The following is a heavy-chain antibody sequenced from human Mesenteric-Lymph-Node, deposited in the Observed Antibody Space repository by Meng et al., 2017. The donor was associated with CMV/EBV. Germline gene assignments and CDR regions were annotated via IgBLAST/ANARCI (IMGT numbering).Heavy chain of an antibody. J-gene: IGHJ4*02. CDR1: GFTFSSYE. Sequence: GESLKISCAASGFTFSSYEMNWVRQAPGKGLEWVSYISSSGSTIYYADSVKGRFTISRDNANNSLYLQMNSLRAEDTAVYYCARESAARWLRYYYFDYWGQGTLVTVSS. CDR2: ISSSGSTI. V-gene: IGHV3-48*03. CDR3: ARESAARWLRYYYFDY. D-gene: IGHD5-12*01.